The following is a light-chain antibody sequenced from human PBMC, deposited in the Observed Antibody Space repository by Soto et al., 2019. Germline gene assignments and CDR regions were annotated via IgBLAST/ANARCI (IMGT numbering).Light chain of an antibody. V-gene: IGKV3-11*01. CDR3: QQRGT. CDR2: VAS. CDR1: QSFSNY. Sequence: EIVLAYSPATLSFSPGERATLSCRASQSFSNYLAWYQQKPGQAPRLLISVASNRATGIPARFSGSGSGTDFTLTISSLESEDFAVYSCQQRGTFGQGTRLEIK. J-gene: IGKJ5*01.